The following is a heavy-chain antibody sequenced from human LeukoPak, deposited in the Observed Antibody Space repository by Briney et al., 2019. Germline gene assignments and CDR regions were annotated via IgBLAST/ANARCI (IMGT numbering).Heavy chain of an antibody. CDR3: AILYSSSTYYYYYYLDV. D-gene: IGHD6-6*01. CDR2: IIPIFGTA. J-gene: IGHJ6*03. CDR1: GGTFSSYA. Sequence: SVKVSCKASGGTFSSYAISWVRQAPGQGLEWMGGIIPIFGTANYAQKFQGRVTITADESTSTAYMELSSLRSEDTAVYYCAILYSSSTYYYYYYLDVWGKGTTVTVSS. V-gene: IGHV1-69*01.